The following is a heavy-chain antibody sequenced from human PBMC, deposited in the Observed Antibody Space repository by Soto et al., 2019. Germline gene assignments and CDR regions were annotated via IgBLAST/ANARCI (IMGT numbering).Heavy chain of an antibody. CDR3: ARYGYDSSGYYFDY. CDR1: GFTVSSNY. J-gene: IGHJ4*02. Sequence: GGSLRLSCAASGFTVSSNYMSWVRQAPGKGLEWVSVIYSGGSTYYADSVKGRFTISRDNSKNTLYLQMNSLRAEDTAVYYCARYGYDSSGYYFDYWGQGTLVTVSS. CDR2: IYSGGST. V-gene: IGHV3-66*01. D-gene: IGHD3-22*01.